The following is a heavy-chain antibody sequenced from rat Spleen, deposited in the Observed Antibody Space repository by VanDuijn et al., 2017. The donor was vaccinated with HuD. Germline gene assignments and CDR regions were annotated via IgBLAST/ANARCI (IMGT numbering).Heavy chain of an antibody. Sequence: EVQLVESGGGLVQPGGSLKLSCGASGFPFNNYWMTWIRQAPGKGLEWVASITTTGGSTYYPDSVKGRFTISRDNAKSTLYLQLNSLRSEDTATYYCTREDGLRWFAYWGQGTLVTVSS. CDR2: ITTTGGST. CDR3: TREDGLRWFAY. V-gene: IGHV5-31*01. J-gene: IGHJ3*01. CDR1: GFPFNNYW.